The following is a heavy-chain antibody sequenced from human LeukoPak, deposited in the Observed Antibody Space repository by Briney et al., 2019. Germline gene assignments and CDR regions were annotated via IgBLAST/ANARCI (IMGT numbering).Heavy chain of an antibody. CDR2: ISSSSSFK. V-gene: IGHV3-21*04. D-gene: IGHD3-10*01. Sequence: PGGSLRLSCAASGFTFSTYRLNWVRQAPGKGLKWVSSISSSSSFKYYAASVKGRFTISRDNAKNSLYLQMNSLRAEDTALYYCAKDMVRGPTPWPLRHWGQGTLVTVSS. J-gene: IGHJ1*01. CDR1: GFTFSTYR. CDR3: AKDMVRGPTPWPLRH.